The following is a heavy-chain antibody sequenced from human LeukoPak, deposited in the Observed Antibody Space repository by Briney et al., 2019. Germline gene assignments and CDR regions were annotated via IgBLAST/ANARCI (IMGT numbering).Heavy chain of an antibody. CDR1: GGSFSGYY. D-gene: IGHD6-13*01. Sequence: SETLSLTCAVYGGSFSGYYWSWIRHPPGKGLEWIGEINHSGSTNYNPSLKSRVTISVDTSQNPFSLKPSSVTAADTAVYYCARGGSGYSSSWFLDYWGQGTLVTVSS. CDR2: INHSGST. CDR3: ARGGSGYSSSWFLDY. J-gene: IGHJ4*02. V-gene: IGHV4-34*01.